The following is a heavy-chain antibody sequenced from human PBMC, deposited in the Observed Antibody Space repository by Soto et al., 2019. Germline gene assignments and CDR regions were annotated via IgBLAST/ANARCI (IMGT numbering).Heavy chain of an antibody. CDR3: ARDRAYCSGGSCYYHNWFDP. Sequence: PSETLSLTCTVSGGSISSYYWSWIRQPPGKGLEWIGYIYYSGSTNYNPSLKSRVTISVDPSKNQFSLKLSSVTAADTAVYYCARDRAYCSGGSCYYHNWFDPWGQGTLVTVSS. CDR1: GGSISSYY. V-gene: IGHV4-59*01. CDR2: IYYSGST. D-gene: IGHD2-15*01. J-gene: IGHJ5*02.